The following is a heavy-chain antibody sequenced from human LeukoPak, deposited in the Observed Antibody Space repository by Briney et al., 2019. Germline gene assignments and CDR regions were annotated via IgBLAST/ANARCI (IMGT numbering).Heavy chain of an antibody. Sequence: SETLSLTCIVSSXSISSYYWSWIRQPPGKGLEWIGYIYYSGSTNYNPSLKSRVTISVDTSKNQFSLKLSSVTAADTAVYYCARVIAAADHFDYWGQGTLVTVSS. CDR2: IYYSGST. D-gene: IGHD6-13*01. CDR3: ARVIAAADHFDY. V-gene: IGHV4-59*01. CDR1: SXSISSYY. J-gene: IGHJ4*02.